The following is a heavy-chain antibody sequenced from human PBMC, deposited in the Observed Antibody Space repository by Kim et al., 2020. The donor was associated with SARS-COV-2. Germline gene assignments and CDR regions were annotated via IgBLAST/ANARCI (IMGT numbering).Heavy chain of an antibody. CDR3: AKDLYYGSGIYAFDI. V-gene: IGHV3-23*01. CDR1: GFTFSSYA. D-gene: IGHD3-10*01. CDR2: ISGSGGST. J-gene: IGHJ3*02. Sequence: GGSLRLSCAASGFTFSSYAMSWVRQAPGKGLEWVSAISGSGGSTYYADSEKGRLSISRNNSKNTPYQRMNSLRAEDTAVYYCAKDLYYGSGIYAFDIWGRGRMVTVSS.